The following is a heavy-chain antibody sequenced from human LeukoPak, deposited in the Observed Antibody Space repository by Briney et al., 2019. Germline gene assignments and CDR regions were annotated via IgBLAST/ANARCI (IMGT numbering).Heavy chain of an antibody. CDR1: GFTLSSYA. CDR2: ISDNGGRT. V-gene: IGHV3-23*01. Sequence: GGSLRLSCAAFGFTLSSYAMSWVRQAPGKGLEWVSVISDNGGRTYYADSVKGRFTISRDNSKNTLYLQMNSLRVEDTAVYYCASFMYSSGSYHGNWGQGTLVTVSS. D-gene: IGHD3-10*01. CDR3: ASFMYSSGSYHGN. J-gene: IGHJ4*02.